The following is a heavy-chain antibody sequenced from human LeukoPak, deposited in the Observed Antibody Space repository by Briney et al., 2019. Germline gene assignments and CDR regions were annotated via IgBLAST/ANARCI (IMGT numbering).Heavy chain of an antibody. CDR2: INHSGST. CDR3: ARWRGGGSGLYYFDY. D-gene: IGHD3-10*01. Sequence: PSETLSLTCAVYGGSFSGYYWSWIRQPPGKGLEWIGEINHSGSTNYNPPLKSRVAISVDTSKNQFSLKLSSVTAADTAVYYCARWRGGGSGLYYFDYWGQGTLVTVSS. V-gene: IGHV4-34*01. CDR1: GGSFSGYY. J-gene: IGHJ4*02.